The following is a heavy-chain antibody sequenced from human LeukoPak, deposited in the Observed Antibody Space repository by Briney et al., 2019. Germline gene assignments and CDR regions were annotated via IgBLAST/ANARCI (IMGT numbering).Heavy chain of an antibody. CDR3: ARVGRTDPWPYDAFDI. J-gene: IGHJ3*02. CDR1: GFTGSSNY. V-gene: IGHV3-66*02. Sequence: GGSLRLWCAASGFTGSSNYMSWVRKAPVLVLERVSAGYSGGSTYHADSVKGRFTISRDNSKNTLYLQMNSLRAEDTAVYYCARVGRTDPWPYDAFDIWGQGTMVTVSS. D-gene: IGHD3/OR15-3a*01. CDR2: GYSGGST.